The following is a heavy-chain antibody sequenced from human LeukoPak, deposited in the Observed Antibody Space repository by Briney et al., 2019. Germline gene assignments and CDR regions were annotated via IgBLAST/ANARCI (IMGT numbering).Heavy chain of an antibody. J-gene: IGHJ3*02. CDR2: MNPNSGNT. CDR1: GYTFTSYD. D-gene: IGHD3-9*01. CDR3: ARRLRYFDWRIEGLAFDI. V-gene: IGHV1-8*01. Sequence: ASVKVSCKASGYTFTSYDINWVRQATGQGLEWMGWMNPNSGNTGYAQKFQGRVTMTRNTSISTAYMELSSLRSEDTAVYYCARRLRYFDWRIEGLAFDIWGQGTMVTVSS.